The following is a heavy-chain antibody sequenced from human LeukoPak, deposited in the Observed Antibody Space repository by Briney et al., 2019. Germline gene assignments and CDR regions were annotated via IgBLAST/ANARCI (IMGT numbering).Heavy chain of an antibody. CDR1: GGSISSYY. CDR3: ARDRGGLDLMVYAISYYYMDV. CDR2: IYTSGST. V-gene: IGHV4-4*07. Sequence: SETLSLTCTVSGGSISSYYWSWIRQPAGKGLEWIGRIYTSGSTNYNPSLKSRVTMSVDTSKNQFSLKLSSVTAADTAVYYCARDRGGLDLMVYAISYYYMDVWGKGTTVTVSS. D-gene: IGHD2-8*01. J-gene: IGHJ6*03.